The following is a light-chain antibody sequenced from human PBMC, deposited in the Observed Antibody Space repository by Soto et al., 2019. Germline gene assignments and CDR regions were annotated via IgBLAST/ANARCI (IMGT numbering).Light chain of an antibody. CDR3: QQYNNWPLWT. J-gene: IGKJ1*01. CDR2: GAS. V-gene: IGKV3-15*01. CDR1: QSVRSN. Sequence: EIVMTQSPATLSVSPGERATLSCRASQSVRSNFAWYQQKPGQAPRLLIYGASTRATGIPARFSGSGSGTEVTLTIISLQSEDFTVYYCQQYNNWPLWTFGQGTKVEIK.